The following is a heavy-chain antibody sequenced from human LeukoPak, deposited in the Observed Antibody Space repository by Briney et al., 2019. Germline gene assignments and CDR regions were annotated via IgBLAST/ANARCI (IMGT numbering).Heavy chain of an antibody. J-gene: IGHJ5*02. Sequence: SETLSLTCAVYGGSFSGYYWSWIRQPPGKGLEWIGEINLSGSTNYNPSLKSRVTISVDTSKNQFSLKLSSVTAADTAVYYCARLFSDYDILTGYYRRNWFDPWGQGTLVTVSS. CDR3: ARLFSDYDILTGYYRRNWFDP. CDR2: INLSGST. V-gene: IGHV4-34*01. D-gene: IGHD3-9*01. CDR1: GGSFSGYY.